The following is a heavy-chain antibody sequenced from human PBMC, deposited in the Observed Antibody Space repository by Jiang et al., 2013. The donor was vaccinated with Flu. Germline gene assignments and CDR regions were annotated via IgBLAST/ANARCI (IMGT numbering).Heavy chain of an antibody. CDR2: IYPGDSDT. J-gene: IGHJ5*02. V-gene: IGHV5-51*01. D-gene: IGHD6-19*01. Sequence: SYWIGWVRQMPGKGLEWMGIIYPGDSDTRYSPSFQGQVTISADKSISTAYLQWSSLKASDTAMYYCARHAAAVAANNWFDPWGQGTLVTVSS. CDR1: SYW. CDR3: ARHAAAVAANNWFDP.